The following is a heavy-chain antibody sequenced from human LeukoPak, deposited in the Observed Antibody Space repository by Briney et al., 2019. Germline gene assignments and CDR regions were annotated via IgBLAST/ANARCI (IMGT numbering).Heavy chain of an antibody. J-gene: IGHJ4*02. D-gene: IGHD5-18*01. CDR1: GFTFNSYN. Sequence: GGSLRLSCAASGFTFNSYNMNWVRQAPGKGLEWVSSITSSSTYMYYADSVKGRFTISRDNARNSLYLQMNSLRAEDTAVYYCAKGVHYGYSYGYFDYWGQGTLVTVSS. CDR3: AKGVHYGYSYGYFDY. V-gene: IGHV3-21*04. CDR2: ITSSSTYM.